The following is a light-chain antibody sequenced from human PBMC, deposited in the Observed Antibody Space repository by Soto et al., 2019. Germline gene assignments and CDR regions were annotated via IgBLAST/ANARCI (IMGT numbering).Light chain of an antibody. CDR1: QSVTTN. Sequence: ETVLTQSPATLSVSPGERATFSCKASQSVTTNLAWYQQKPGQVPRLLIYGASTRTSGIPARFSGSGSGTEFTRSISSLQSEGVAIYHCQQYHSWPHTFGQGTKLEIK. CDR3: QQYHSWPHT. CDR2: GAS. J-gene: IGKJ2*01. V-gene: IGKV3-15*01.